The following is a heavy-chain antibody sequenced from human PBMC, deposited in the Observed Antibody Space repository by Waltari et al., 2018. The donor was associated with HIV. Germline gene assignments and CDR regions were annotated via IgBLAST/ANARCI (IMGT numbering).Heavy chain of an antibody. J-gene: IGHJ4*02. CDR2: INHRGST. V-gene: IGHV4-34*01. CDR1: GGSFRGFS. D-gene: IGHD3-9*01. Sequence: QVQLQQWGAGLLKPSETLSPTCAVYGGSFRGFSWSWSRQPPGKGVEWIGEINHRGSTNYNPSLKSRVTISVDTSKNQFSLKLSSVTAADTAVYYCARRSLAYYDILTGHLDYWGQGTLVTVSS. CDR3: ARRSLAYYDILTGHLDY.